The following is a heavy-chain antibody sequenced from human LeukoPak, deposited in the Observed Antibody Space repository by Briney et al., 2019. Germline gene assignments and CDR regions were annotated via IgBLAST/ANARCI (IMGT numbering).Heavy chain of an antibody. D-gene: IGHD3-9*01. CDR1: GFTFSSYS. CDR2: ISSSSSYI. J-gene: IGHJ4*02. V-gene: IGHV3-21*01. Sequence: GGSLRLSCAASGFTFSSYSMNWVRQAPGKGLEWVSSISSSSSYIYYAGSVKGRFTISRDNAKNSLYLQMNSLRAEDTAVYYCARKKVLRYFDWTPGDYWGQGTLVTVSS. CDR3: ARKKVLRYFDWTPGDY.